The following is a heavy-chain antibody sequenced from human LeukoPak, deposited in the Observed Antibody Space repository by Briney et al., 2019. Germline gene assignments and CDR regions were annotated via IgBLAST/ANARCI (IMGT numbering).Heavy chain of an antibody. Sequence: GGSLRLSCAASGFTFSSYAMSWVRQAPGKGLEWVSAISGSGGSTYYADSVKGRFAVSRDNSKNTLYLQMNSLRAEDTAVYYCAKLGGLLWFGELSPFDYWGQGTLVTVSS. CDR1: GFTFSSYA. J-gene: IGHJ4*02. CDR2: ISGSGGST. CDR3: AKLGGLLWFGELSPFDY. V-gene: IGHV3-23*01. D-gene: IGHD3-10*01.